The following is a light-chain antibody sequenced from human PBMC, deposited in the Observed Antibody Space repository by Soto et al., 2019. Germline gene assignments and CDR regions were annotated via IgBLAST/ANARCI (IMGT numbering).Light chain of an antibody. J-gene: IGKJ2*01. V-gene: IGKV3-20*01. CDR3: QQAGSAPYT. Sequence: EIVLTQSPGTRSLSPGERATLSCRASQSVASNYLAWFQQRPGQAPRLLIYGAFSRATGIPDRFSGRGSGTDFTLTISSLEPEDFAVYFCQQAGSAPYTFGQGTKLEI. CDR1: QSVASNY. CDR2: GAF.